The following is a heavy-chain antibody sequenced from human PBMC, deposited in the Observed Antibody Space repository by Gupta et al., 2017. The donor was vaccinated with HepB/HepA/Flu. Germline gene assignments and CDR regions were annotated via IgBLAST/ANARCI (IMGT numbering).Heavy chain of an antibody. CDR2: ISWNSGSI. D-gene: IGHD1-26*01. CDR1: GFTFDDYA. J-gene: IGHJ2*01. V-gene: IGHV3-9*03. Sequence: EVQLVESGGGLVQPGRSLRLSCAASGFTFDDYAMHWVRQAPGKGLEWVSGISWNSGSIGYADSVKGRFTISRDNAKNSLYLQMNSLRAEDMALYYCAKATIQQWELRRAEWYFDLWGRGTLVTVSS. CDR3: AKATIQQWELRRAEWYFDL.